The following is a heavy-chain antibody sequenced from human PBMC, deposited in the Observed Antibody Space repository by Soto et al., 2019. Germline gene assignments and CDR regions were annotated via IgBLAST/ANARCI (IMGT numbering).Heavy chain of an antibody. D-gene: IGHD3-3*01. Sequence: EVQLVESGGGLVQPGRSLRLSCAASGFTFDDYAMHWVRQAPGKGLEWVSGISWHSGSIGYADSVKGRFTISRDNAKNSLYLQMNSLRAEDTALYYCAKAARRDFWSGYFSDYWGQGTLVTVSS. J-gene: IGHJ4*02. CDR1: GFTFDDYA. CDR3: AKAARRDFWSGYFSDY. V-gene: IGHV3-9*01. CDR2: ISWHSGSI.